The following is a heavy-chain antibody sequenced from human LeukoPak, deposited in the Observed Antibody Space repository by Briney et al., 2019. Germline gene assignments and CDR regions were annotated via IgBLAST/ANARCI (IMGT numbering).Heavy chain of an antibody. Sequence: SETLSLTCTVSGGSTSSYYWSWIRQPAGKGLEWIGRIYTSGSTNYNPSLKSRVTMSVDTSKNQFSLKLSSVTAADTAVYYCARDQGYSNPSWYYYYMDVWGKGTTVTVSS. CDR2: IYTSGST. CDR1: GGSTSSYY. J-gene: IGHJ6*03. V-gene: IGHV4-4*07. CDR3: ARDQGYSNPSWYYYYMDV. D-gene: IGHD4-11*01.